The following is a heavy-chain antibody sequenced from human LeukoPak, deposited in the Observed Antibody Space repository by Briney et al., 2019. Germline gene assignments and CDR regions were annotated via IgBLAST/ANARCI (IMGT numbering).Heavy chain of an antibody. V-gene: IGHV3-64*01. CDR2: ISSNGGST. CDR1: GFTFSSYA. Sequence: GGSLRLSCAASGFTFSSYAMHWVRQAPGKGLEYVSAISSNGGSTYYANSVKGRSTISRDNSKNTLYLQMGSLRAEDMAVYYCARDLGAAAGIWGYYFDYWGQGTLVTVSS. CDR3: ARDLGAAAGIWGYYFDY. D-gene: IGHD6-13*01. J-gene: IGHJ4*02.